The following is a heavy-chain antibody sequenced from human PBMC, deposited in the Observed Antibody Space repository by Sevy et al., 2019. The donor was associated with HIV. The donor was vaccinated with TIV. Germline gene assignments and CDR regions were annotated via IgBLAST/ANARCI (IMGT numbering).Heavy chain of an antibody. CDR2: INPNSGAT. Sequence: ASVKVSCKASGYTFTAYYVHWVRQAPGQGLEWMGRINPNSGATNYAQKFQGRVTMTRDTSISTAYMELSGLRYDDTAVYNCARAYYYDSSAYYFDHWGQGTLVTVSS. D-gene: IGHD3-22*01. J-gene: IGHJ4*02. CDR3: ARAYYYDSSAYYFDH. CDR1: GYTFTAYY. V-gene: IGHV1-2*06.